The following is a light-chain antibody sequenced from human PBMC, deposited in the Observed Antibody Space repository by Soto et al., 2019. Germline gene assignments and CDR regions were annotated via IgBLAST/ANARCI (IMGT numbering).Light chain of an antibody. CDR1: QSVTSDF. CDR2: GAS. CDR3: QMYGRSPPMYT. J-gene: IGKJ2*01. Sequence: EIVWTQSPGTLSLSPGERATLSCMASQSVTSDFLAWYQQKPGQAPRLLIYGASSRAAGVPDRFTGSGSGTHFTLTITRLEPEDFAVYYCQMYGRSPPMYTFGQRTQLAVK. V-gene: IGKV3-20*01.